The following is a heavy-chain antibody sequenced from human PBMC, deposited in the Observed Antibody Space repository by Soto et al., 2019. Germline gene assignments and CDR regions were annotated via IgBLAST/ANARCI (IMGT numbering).Heavy chain of an antibody. D-gene: IGHD2-15*01. CDR1: GGSMSTYY. V-gene: IGHV4-59*01. CDR3: ARGPSGDHY. CDR2: IYYTGTT. J-gene: IGHJ4*02. Sequence: PSETLSLTCNVSGGSMSTYYWSWIRQSPGRGLECVGYIYYTGTTNYNPSLKGRVTISVDTSKNQFSLKLTSVTAADTAVYYCARGPSGDHYWGQGTLVTISS.